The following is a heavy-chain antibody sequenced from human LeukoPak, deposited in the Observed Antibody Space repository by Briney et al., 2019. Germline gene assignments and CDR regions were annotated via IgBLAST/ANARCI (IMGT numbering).Heavy chain of an antibody. Sequence: ASVKVSCKASGYTFTGYYMHWVRQAPGQGLEWMGWINPNSGGTNYAQKLQGRVTMTRDTSISTAYMELSRLRSDDTAVYYCARPLSLRWENAFDIWGQGTMVTVSS. J-gene: IGHJ3*02. CDR2: INPNSGGT. D-gene: IGHD4-23*01. CDR3: ARPLSLRWENAFDI. V-gene: IGHV1-2*02. CDR1: GYTFTGYY.